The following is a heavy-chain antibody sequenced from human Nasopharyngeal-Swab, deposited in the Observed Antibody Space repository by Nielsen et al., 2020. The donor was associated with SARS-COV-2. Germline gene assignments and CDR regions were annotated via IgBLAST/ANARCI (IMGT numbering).Heavy chain of an antibody. D-gene: IGHD4-23*01. CDR2: ISYDGSNK. CDR3: AKAPPSGHSSYYYYGVDV. V-gene: IGHV3-30*04. Sequence: GESLKISCAASGFTFSSYAMHWVRQAPGKGLEWVAVISYDGSNKYYADSVKGRFTISRDNSKNTLYLQMNSLRGDDTAVYYCAKAPPSGHSSYYYYGVDVWGQGTTVTVSS. CDR1: GFTFSSYA. J-gene: IGHJ6*02.